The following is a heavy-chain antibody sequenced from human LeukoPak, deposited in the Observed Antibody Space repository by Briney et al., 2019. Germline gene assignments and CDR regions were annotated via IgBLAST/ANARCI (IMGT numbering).Heavy chain of an antibody. V-gene: IGHV3-30*02. J-gene: IGHJ4*02. D-gene: IGHD3-22*01. CDR3: AKGQSYYYDSSGYAPFDY. Sequence: GSLRLSCAASGFTFSSYGRHWVRQAPGKGLEWVAFIRYDGSNKYYADSVKGRFTISRDNSKNTLYLQMNSLRAEDTAVYYCAKGQSYYYDSSGYAPFDYWGQGTLVTVSS. CDR1: GFTFSSYG. CDR2: IRYDGSNK.